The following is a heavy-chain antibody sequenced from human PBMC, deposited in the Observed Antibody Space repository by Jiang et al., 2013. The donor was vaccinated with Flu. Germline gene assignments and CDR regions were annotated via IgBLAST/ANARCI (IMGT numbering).Heavy chain of an antibody. CDR3: ASPDGSGSAY. D-gene: IGHD3-22*01. Sequence: EWMGIIYPGDSDTRYSPSFQGQVTISADKSISTAYLQWSSLKASDTAMYYCASPDGSGSAYWGQGTLVTVSS. CDR2: IYPGDSDT. V-gene: IGHV5-51*01. J-gene: IGHJ4*02.